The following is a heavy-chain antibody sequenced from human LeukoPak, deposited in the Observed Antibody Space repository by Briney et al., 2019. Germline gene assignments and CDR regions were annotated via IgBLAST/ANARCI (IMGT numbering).Heavy chain of an antibody. Sequence: PGRSLRLSCAASGFTFSSYAMHWVRQAPGKGLEWVAVISYDGSNKYYADSVKGRFTISRVNSKNTLYLQMNSLRAEDTAVYYCARGSAAGTFDYWGQGTLVTVSS. D-gene: IGHD6-13*01. CDR1: GFTFSSYA. J-gene: IGHJ4*02. CDR3: ARGSAAGTFDY. CDR2: ISYDGSNK. V-gene: IGHV3-30*04.